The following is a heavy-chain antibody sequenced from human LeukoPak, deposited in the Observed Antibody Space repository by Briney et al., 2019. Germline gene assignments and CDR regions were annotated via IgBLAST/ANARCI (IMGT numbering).Heavy chain of an antibody. Sequence: PGGSLRLSCAASGFTFSNYGMHWVRQAPGKGLEWVAQIWFDGSNEFYADSVEGRFTISRDNSKNTLYLQMNSLRAEDTAMYYCVKRYSGSDYSFDYWGQGTLVTVSS. D-gene: IGHD1-26*01. J-gene: IGHJ4*02. CDR2: IWFDGSNE. CDR1: GFTFSNYG. V-gene: IGHV3-30*02. CDR3: VKRYSGSDYSFDY.